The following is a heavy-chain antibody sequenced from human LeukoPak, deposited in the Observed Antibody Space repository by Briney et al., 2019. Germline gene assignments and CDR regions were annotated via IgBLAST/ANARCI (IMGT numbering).Heavy chain of an antibody. J-gene: IGHJ5*02. CDR3: ARDTPGGYDFWWFDP. Sequence: SETLSLTCTVSGGSISSYYWSWIRQPPGKGLEWIGYNSYFGSASYNPSLKSRVTISVDTSKNQFSLKLSSVTAADTAVYYCARDTPGGYDFWWFDPWGQGTLVTVSS. CDR1: GGSISSYY. V-gene: IGHV4-59*01. D-gene: IGHD5-12*01. CDR2: NSYFGSA.